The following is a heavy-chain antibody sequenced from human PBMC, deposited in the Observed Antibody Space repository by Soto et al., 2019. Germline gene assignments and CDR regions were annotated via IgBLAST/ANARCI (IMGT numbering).Heavy chain of an antibody. D-gene: IGHD3-3*01. CDR2: ISAYNGNT. CDR3: ARVGPIFGVVDYYYYMDV. J-gene: IGHJ6*03. CDR1: GYTFTSYG. Sequence: QVQLVQSGAEVKKPGASVKVSCKASGYTFTSYGIIWVRQAPGQGLEWMGWISAYNGNTNYAQKLQGRVTMTTDTSTSTAYMELRSLRSDDTAVYYCARVGPIFGVVDYYYYMDVWGKGTTVTVSS. V-gene: IGHV1-18*01.